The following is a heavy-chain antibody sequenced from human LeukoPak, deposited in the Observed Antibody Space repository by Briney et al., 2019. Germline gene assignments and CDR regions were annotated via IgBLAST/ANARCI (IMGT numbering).Heavy chain of an antibody. Sequence: PGGALRLSCAASGFTFADYGMSWVRQRPGKGLEWVSAINGDGDTTRYTDSVRGRFTISRDNSKNSLYLQMNSLRDEDTALYYCATDSSRDQPHNWGQGTLVTVSS. CDR3: ATDSSRDQPHN. CDR1: GFTFADYG. J-gene: IGHJ4*02. D-gene: IGHD6-6*01. CDR2: INGDGDTT. V-gene: IGHV3-20*04.